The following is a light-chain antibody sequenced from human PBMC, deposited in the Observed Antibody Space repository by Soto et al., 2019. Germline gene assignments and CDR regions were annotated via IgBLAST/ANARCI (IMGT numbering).Light chain of an antibody. V-gene: IGKV1-13*02. CDR2: DAS. CDR1: QGIRSS. Sequence: AIQLAQSPSSLSASIGDRVTITCRASQGIRSSLAWYQQKPGTAPKLLIYDASSLESGVPSRFSGSGSGTDFTLTISSLQSEDFATYYCQQFNSYPVTFGPGTKVDIK. CDR3: QQFNSYPVT. J-gene: IGKJ3*01.